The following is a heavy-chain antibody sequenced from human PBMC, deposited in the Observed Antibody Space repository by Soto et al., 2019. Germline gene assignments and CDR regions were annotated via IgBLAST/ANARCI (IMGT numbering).Heavy chain of an antibody. CDR3: ATWRSYSGSYCFDY. CDR2: IVPRYDSV. J-gene: IGHJ4*02. CDR1: GGTFNTYS. V-gene: IGHV1-69*06. Sequence: QVQLVQSGAEVRKPGASVKVTCEASGGTFNTYSINWVRQAPGRGLEWMGQIVPRYDSVNYAENFQGRVTITADKSTKTAYMELTSLRSEDTALYFCATWRSYSGSYCFDYWGQGTLVTVSS. D-gene: IGHD1-26*01.